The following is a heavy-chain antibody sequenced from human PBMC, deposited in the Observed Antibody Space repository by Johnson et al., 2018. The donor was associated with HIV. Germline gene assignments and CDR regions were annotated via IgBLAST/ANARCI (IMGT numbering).Heavy chain of an antibody. J-gene: IGHJ3*02. CDR3: ARDSDISLGVAGAFDI. CDR1: GFTVSSTY. CDR2: IYSGGRT. D-gene: IGHD3-9*01. V-gene: IGHV3-53*01. Sequence: VQLVESGGGLIQPGGSLRLSCAASGFTVSSTYMSWFRQAPGKGLEWVSAIYSGGRTYYADSVKGRFTLSRDNSKNTLDLQMNSLRAEDTAVYYCARDSDISLGVAGAFDIWGQGTMVTVSA.